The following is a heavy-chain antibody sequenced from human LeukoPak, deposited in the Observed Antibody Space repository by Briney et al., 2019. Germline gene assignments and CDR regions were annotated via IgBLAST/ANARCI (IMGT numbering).Heavy chain of an antibody. CDR2: FYHSGST. D-gene: IGHD6-19*01. Sequence: PSETLSLTCAVSGGSISSSNWWSWVRQPPGKGLEWIGEFYHSGSTNYNPSLKSRVTISVDKSKNQFSLKLSSVTAADTAVYYCASVAGTPATYLYYYYMDVWGKGTTVTVSS. V-gene: IGHV4-4*02. CDR3: ASVAGTPATYLYYYYMDV. J-gene: IGHJ6*03. CDR1: GGSISSSNW.